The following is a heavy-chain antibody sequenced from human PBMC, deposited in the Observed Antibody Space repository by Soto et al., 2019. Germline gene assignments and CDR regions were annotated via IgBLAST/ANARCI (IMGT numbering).Heavy chain of an antibody. Sequence: GGSLRLSCAASGFTFSSYNMNWVRQAPGKGLEWVSVIYSAGSADFADSVKGRFTISRDNSKNTLYLQMSSLRAEDTAVYYCARVHSSSYYYFDYWGQGTLVTVSS. V-gene: IGHV3-66*01. CDR2: IYSAGSA. J-gene: IGHJ4*02. CDR1: GFTFSSYN. D-gene: IGHD6-13*01. CDR3: ARVHSSSYYYFDY.